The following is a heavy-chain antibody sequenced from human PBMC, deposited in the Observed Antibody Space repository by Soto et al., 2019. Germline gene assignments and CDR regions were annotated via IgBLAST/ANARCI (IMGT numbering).Heavy chain of an antibody. V-gene: IGHV4-30-2*01. CDR3: ARGEVVALGY. CDR2: IYHSGST. Sequence: QLQLQESGSGLVKPSQTLSLTCAVSGGSISSGGYSWSWIRQPPGKGLEWIGYIYHSGSTYYNPSLKSRATIVVDRPKNQFSLKLSSVTAADTAVYFCARGEVVALGYWGQGTLVTVSS. CDR1: GGSISSGGYS. D-gene: IGHD2-15*01. J-gene: IGHJ4*02.